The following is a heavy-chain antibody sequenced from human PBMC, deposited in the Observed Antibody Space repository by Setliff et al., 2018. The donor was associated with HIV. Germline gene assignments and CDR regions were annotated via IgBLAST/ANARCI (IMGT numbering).Heavy chain of an antibody. CDR1: GGSISSYY. CDR3: ARVHSGSYYVRRDDAFDI. CDR2: IYYSGST. D-gene: IGHD1-26*01. J-gene: IGHJ3*02. Sequence: SETLSLTCTVSGGSISSYYWSWIRQPPGKGLEWIGHIYYSGSTNYNPSLKSRVTISVDTSKNQFSLKLSSVTAADTAVYYCARVHSGSYYVRRDDAFDIWGQGTMVTVSS. V-gene: IGHV4-59*01.